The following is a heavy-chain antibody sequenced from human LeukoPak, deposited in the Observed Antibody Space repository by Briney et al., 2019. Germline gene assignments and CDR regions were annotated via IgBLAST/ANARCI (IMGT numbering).Heavy chain of an antibody. CDR3: AKILYSSNIDY. CDR1: GGSMSSGSYY. Sequence: SETLSLTCTVSGGSMSSGSYYWSWIRQPAGKGLEWIGRIYTSGSTNYNPSLKSRVTISVDTSKNQFSLKLSSVTAADTAVYYCAKILYSSNIDYWGQGTLVTVSS. J-gene: IGHJ4*02. V-gene: IGHV4-61*02. D-gene: IGHD6-19*01. CDR2: IYTSGST.